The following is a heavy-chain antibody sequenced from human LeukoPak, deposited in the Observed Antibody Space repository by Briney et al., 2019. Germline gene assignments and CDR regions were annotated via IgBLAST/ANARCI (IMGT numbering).Heavy chain of an antibody. J-gene: IGHJ4*02. CDR3: ARACLHGIAAGGDY. CDR2: INSDGSSR. Sequence: GGSLRLSCAASGFTFSNYWMHWVRQAPGKGLVWVSRINSDGSSRNYADSVKGRFTISRDNAKNTLYLQINSLKTEHTAVYYCARACLHGIAAGGDYWGQGTLVTVS. D-gene: IGHD6-13*01. CDR1: GFTFSNYW. V-gene: IGHV3-74*01.